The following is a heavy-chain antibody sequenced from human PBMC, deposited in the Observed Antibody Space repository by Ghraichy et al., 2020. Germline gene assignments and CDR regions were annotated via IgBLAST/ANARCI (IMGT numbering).Heavy chain of an antibody. CDR3: TTGVEVVTDKIWGY. CDR2: IKSKTDGGTT. J-gene: IGHJ4*02. Sequence: GSLRLSCAASGFTFSNAWMSWVRQAPGKGLEWVGRIKSKTDGGTTDYAAPVKGRFTISRDDSKTTLYLQMNSLKTEDTAVYYCTTGVEVVTDKIWGYWGQGTLVTVSS. D-gene: IGHD2-21*02. CDR1: GFTFSNAW. V-gene: IGHV3-15*01.